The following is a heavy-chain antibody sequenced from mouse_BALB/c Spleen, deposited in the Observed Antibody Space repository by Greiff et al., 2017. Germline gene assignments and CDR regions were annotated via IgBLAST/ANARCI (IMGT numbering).Heavy chain of an antibody. CDR3: ARPYYGNYAMDY. J-gene: IGHJ4*01. D-gene: IGHD2-10*01. CDR1: GFTFSSYT. Sequence: EVKLMDSGGGLVQPGGSLKLSCAASGFTFSSYTMSWVRQTPEKRLEWVAYISNGGGSTYYPDTVKGRFTISRDNAKNTLYLQMSSLKSEDTAMYYCARPYYGNYAMDYWGQGTSVTVSS. V-gene: IGHV5-12-2*01. CDR2: ISNGGGST.